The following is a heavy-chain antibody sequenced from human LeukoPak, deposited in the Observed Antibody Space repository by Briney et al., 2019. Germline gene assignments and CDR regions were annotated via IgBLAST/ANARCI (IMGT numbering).Heavy chain of an antibody. D-gene: IGHD6-19*01. CDR1: GFTVSTKY. Sequence: PGGSLRLSCAASGFTVSTKYMSWVRQAPGKGLEWVSVIYSGGTTYYADSVKGRFTISRDNSKNTLSLQMNSLRVEDTAVYYCARGMGLVQGDTFDFWGQGTMVIVSS. CDR2: IYSGGTT. CDR3: ARGMGLVQGDTFDF. V-gene: IGHV3-66*01. J-gene: IGHJ3*01.